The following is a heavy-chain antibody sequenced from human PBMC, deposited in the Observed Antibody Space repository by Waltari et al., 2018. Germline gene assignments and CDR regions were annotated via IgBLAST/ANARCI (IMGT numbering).Heavy chain of an antibody. CDR1: GYTFMASF. CDR2: IDPEDGET. D-gene: IGHD3-10*01. V-gene: IGHV1-69-2*01. J-gene: IGHJ4*02. CDR3: APLPGGSGQTFDY. Sequence: EVELVQSGAEVKKPGATVKISCKASGYTFMASFMPWVQQAPGKGLEWMGRIDPEDGETVYSEKFQGRVTITADTSTDTAYMELSSLTSGDTAVYYCAPLPGGSGQTFDYWGQGTLVTVSS.